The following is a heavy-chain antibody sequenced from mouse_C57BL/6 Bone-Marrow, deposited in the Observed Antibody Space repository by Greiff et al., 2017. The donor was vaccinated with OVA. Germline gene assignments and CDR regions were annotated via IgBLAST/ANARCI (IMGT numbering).Heavy chain of an antibody. Sequence: EVQGVESGGGLVKPGGSLKLSCAASGFTFSSYAMSWVRQTPEKRLEWVATISDGGSYTYYTDNVKGRFTISRDNAKNNLYLQMSHLKSEDTAMYYCARGGYGHYWGQGTTLTVSS. CDR1: GFTFSSYA. J-gene: IGHJ2*01. V-gene: IGHV5-4*01. CDR3: ARGGYGHY. CDR2: ISDGGSYT. D-gene: IGHD1-1*01.